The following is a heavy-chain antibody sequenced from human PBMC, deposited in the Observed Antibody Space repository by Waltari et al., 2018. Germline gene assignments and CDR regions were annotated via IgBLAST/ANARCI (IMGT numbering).Heavy chain of an antibody. V-gene: IGHV4-39*01. CDR3: ARLLTIFGVEYYMDV. CDR1: GGSISSSSYY. Sequence: QLQLQESGPGLVKPSETLSLTCTVSGGSISSSSYYWGWIRQPPGKGLEWIGSIYYSGSTYSNPSLKSRVTISVDTSKNQFSLKLSSVTAADTAVYYCARLLTIFGVEYYMDVWGKGTTVTVSS. J-gene: IGHJ6*03. D-gene: IGHD3-3*01. CDR2: IYYSGST.